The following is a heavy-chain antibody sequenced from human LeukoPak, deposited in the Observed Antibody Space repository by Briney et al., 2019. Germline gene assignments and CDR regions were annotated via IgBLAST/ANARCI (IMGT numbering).Heavy chain of an antibody. D-gene: IGHD6-19*01. CDR2: IYYSGST. V-gene: IGHV4-39*01. Sequence: SETLSLTCTVSGGSISSSSYYWGWIRRPPGKGLEWIGSIYYSGSTYYNPSLKSRVTISVDTSKNQFSLKLSSVTAADTAVYYCARYEKWLAYYFDYRGQGTLVTVSS. CDR1: GGSISSSSYY. J-gene: IGHJ4*02. CDR3: ARYEKWLAYYFDY.